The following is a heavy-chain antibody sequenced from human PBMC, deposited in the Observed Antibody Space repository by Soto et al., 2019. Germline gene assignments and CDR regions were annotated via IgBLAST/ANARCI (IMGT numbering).Heavy chain of an antibody. CDR2: MNPNNGNT. J-gene: IGHJ1*01. CDR3: ARSPRNYYALVSYSYFRH. CDR1: GYTFTSYD. Sequence: QVQLVQSGAEVKKPGASVKVSCKASGYTFTSYDISWVRQATGQGLDWMGWMNPNNGNTDYAPKFQGRVTMTMNTSIGTAYMELSSLRSEDTAVYYCARSPRNYYALVSYSYFRHWGQGTLVTVSS. V-gene: IGHV1-8*01. D-gene: IGHD3-10*01.